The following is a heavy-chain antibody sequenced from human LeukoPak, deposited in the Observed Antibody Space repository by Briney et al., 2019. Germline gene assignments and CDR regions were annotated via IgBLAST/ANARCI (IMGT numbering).Heavy chain of an antibody. Sequence: GGSLRLSCAASGFTFSSYSMNWVRHAPGKGLERVSYISGGSSTIYYADSVKGRFTISRDNAKNSLYLQMNSLRAEDTAVYYCASRFDYWGQGTLVTVSS. CDR1: GFTFSSYS. CDR2: ISGGSSTI. J-gene: IGHJ4*02. V-gene: IGHV3-48*01. CDR3: ASRFDY.